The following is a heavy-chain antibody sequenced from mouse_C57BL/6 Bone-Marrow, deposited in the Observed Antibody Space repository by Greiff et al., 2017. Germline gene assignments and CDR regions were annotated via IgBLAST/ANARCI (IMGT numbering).Heavy chain of an antibody. CDR2: IYPGSGNT. V-gene: IGHV1-76*01. CDR3: AREGTTVAYWYFDD. J-gene: IGHJ1*03. D-gene: IGHD1-1*01. CDR1: GYTFTDYY. Sequence: QVQLKESGAELVRPGASVKLSCKASGYTFTDYYINWVKQRPGQGLEWIARIYPGSGNTYYNEKFKGKATLTAEQSTSTAYMQLSSLTSEDSAVYFCAREGTTVAYWYFDDWGTGTTVTVSS.